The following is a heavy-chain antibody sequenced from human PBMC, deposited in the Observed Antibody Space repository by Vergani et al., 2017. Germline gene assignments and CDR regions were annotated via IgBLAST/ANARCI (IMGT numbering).Heavy chain of an antibody. V-gene: IGHV5-51*01. CDR1: GGTFSSYA. Sequence: VQLVQSGAEVKKPGSSVKVSCKASGGTFSSYAISWVRQAPGQGLEWMGIIYPGDSDTRYSPSFQGQVTISADKSISTAYLRWSSLKASDTAMYYCARRGTGAEGRLCVEWFDPWGQGTLVTVSS. CDR2: IYPGDSDT. J-gene: IGHJ5*02. D-gene: IGHD1-26*01. CDR3: ARRGTGAEGRLCVEWFDP.